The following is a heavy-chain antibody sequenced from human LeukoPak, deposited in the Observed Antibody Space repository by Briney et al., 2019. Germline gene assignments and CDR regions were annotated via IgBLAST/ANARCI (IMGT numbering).Heavy chain of an antibody. D-gene: IGHD3-22*01. CDR3: AKDRGDYYDSSGYYGAYY. J-gene: IGHJ4*02. CDR2: ISGSGGST. Sequence: GGSLRLSCAASRFTFSSYAMTWVRQAPGKGLEWVSAISGSGGSTYYADSVKGRFTISRDNSKSTLYLQMNSLRAEDTAVYYCAKDRGDYYDSSGYYGAYYWGQGTLVTVSS. V-gene: IGHV3-23*01. CDR1: RFTFSSYA.